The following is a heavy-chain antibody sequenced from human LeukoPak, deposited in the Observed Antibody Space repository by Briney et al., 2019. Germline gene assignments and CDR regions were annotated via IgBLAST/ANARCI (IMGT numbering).Heavy chain of an antibody. D-gene: IGHD3-10*01. V-gene: IGHV1-2*02. CDR3: ARLYGSGSDDY. Sequence: GASVKVSCKASGYTFTCYYMRWVGQAPGQGVEGMGWINANSGGTNYAQKFQGRGTMTRDTSISTAYMELSRLRSDDTAVYYCARLYGSGSDDYWGQGTLVTVSS. CDR1: GYTFTCYY. J-gene: IGHJ4*02. CDR2: INANSGGT.